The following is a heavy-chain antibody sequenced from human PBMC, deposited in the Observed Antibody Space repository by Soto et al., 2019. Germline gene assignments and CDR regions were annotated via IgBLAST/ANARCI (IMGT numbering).Heavy chain of an antibody. V-gene: IGHV4-34*01. Sequence: QVQLQQWGAGLLKPSETLSLTCAVYGGSFSGYYWSWIRQPPGKGLEWIGEINHSGSTNYNPSFKSRVTISVDTSKNQFSLKLSSVTAADTAVYYCARGRITIFGVVIQYYYYYGMDVWGQGTTVTVSS. CDR3: ARGRITIFGVVIQYYYYYGMDV. CDR1: GGSFSGYY. D-gene: IGHD3-3*01. J-gene: IGHJ6*02. CDR2: INHSGST.